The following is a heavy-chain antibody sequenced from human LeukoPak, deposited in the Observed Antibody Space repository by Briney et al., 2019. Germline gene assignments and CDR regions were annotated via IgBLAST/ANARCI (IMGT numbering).Heavy chain of an antibody. V-gene: IGHV1-3*01. CDR1: GNTFANYG. D-gene: IGHD4-17*01. CDR3: ARGNGDSGGYGLDV. CDR2: INAGNHKS. J-gene: IGHJ6*02. Sequence: ASVKVSCKASGNTFANYGLHWVRQAPGQRLEWMGWINAGNHKSKYSQKFQGRVTISRETSASTAYMELSSLRSEDTAVYYCARGNGDSGGYGLDVWGQGTTVTVSS.